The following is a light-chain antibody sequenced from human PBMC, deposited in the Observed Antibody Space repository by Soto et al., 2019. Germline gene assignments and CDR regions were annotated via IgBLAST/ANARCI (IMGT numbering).Light chain of an antibody. J-gene: IGKJ1*01. CDR1: QSISSW. Sequence: DIQMTQSPSTLSASVGVRVTITCRASQSISSWLAWYQQKPGKAPKLLIYKASSLESGVPSRFSGSGSGTEFTLTISSLQPDDFATYYCQQYNSYSQTFGHGTKVDIK. V-gene: IGKV1-5*03. CDR3: QQYNSYSQT. CDR2: KAS.